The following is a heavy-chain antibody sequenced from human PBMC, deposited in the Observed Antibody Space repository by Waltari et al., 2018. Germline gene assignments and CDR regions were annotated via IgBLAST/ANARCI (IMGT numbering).Heavy chain of an antibody. CDR2: IYYSGET. CDR3: ARGGGSRVLDY. J-gene: IGHJ4*02. D-gene: IGHD3-16*01. CDR1: GGSISSRGYY. V-gene: IGHV4-31*03. Sequence: QVQLQESGPGLVKPSQTLSLTCTVSGGSISSRGYYWTWIRQHPGKGLEWIGYIYYSGETNYNPSRASRVPISADTPKNQFSLKLTSVTAADTAVYYCARGGGSRVLDYWGRGTLVSVSS.